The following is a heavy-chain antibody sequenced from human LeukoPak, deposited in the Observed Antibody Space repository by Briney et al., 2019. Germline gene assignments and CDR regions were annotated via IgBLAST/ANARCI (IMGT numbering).Heavy chain of an antibody. V-gene: IGHV4-61*02. J-gene: IGHJ4*02. Sequence: SETLSLTCTVSGGSLSSGSSYWSWIRQPAGKGLEWIGRIYTSGRTNYNPSLKSRLTISVDTSKNQFSLKLSSVTAADTAVYYCARFYDSSGYLDYWGQGTLVTVSS. CDR3: ARFYDSSGYLDY. CDR2: IYTSGRT. CDR1: GGSLSSGSSY. D-gene: IGHD3-22*01.